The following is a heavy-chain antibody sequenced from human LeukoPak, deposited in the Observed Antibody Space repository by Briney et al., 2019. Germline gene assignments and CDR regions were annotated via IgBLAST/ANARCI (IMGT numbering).Heavy chain of an antibody. CDR1: GVTVSSNY. CDR2: IYSGGRT. D-gene: IGHD2-2*02. V-gene: IGHV3-53*01. J-gene: IGHJ6*03. Sequence: GGSLRLSCAASGVTVSSNYMSWVRQAPEKGLEWVSVIYSGGRTYYADSVKGRFTISMDNSKNTLYLQMNSLRAENTAVYYCARVPLEFCSSTSCYRYYYIDVWGKGTTVTVSS. CDR3: ARVPLEFCSSTSCYRYYYIDV.